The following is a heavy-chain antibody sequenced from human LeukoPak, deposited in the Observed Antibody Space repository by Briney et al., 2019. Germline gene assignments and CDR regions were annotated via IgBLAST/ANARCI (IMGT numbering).Heavy chain of an antibody. CDR2: IVVGSGNT. CDR1: GFTFTSSA. J-gene: IGHJ4*02. V-gene: IGHV1-58*02. Sequence: SVKVSCKASGFTFTSSAMQWVRQARGQRLEWIGWIVVGSGNTNYAQKFQERVTITRDMSTGTAYMELSSLRSEDTAVYYCAAAQSIAARGVQFDYWGQGTLVTVSS. CDR3: AAAQSIAARGVQFDY. D-gene: IGHD6-6*01.